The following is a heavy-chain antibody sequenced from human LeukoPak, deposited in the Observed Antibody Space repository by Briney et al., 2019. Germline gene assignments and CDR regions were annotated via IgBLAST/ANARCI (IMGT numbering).Heavy chain of an antibody. CDR2: ISGSGSYI. CDR1: GLIVSSNY. Sequence: GGSLRLSCAASGLIVSSNYMSWVRQAPGKGLEWVSYISGSGSYIYDADSVKGRFTISRDNAKSSLYLQMNSLRAEDTAVYYCARSTVGVDYWGQGTLVTVSS. D-gene: IGHD4-23*01. CDR3: ARSTVGVDY. J-gene: IGHJ4*02. V-gene: IGHV3-21*05.